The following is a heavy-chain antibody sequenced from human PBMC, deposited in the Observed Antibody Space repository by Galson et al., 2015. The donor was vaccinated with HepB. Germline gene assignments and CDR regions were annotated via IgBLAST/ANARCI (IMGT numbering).Heavy chain of an antibody. CDR3: AKRGATGYILLN. CDR1: GFTFSSYG. Sequence: SLRLSCAASGFTFSSYGMHWVRQAPGKGLEWVAFIRYDGSNKYYADSVKGRFTISSDNSKNTLYLQMNSRRAEDTAVYYCAKRGATGYILLNWGQGTMVTVSS. D-gene: IGHD5-24*01. V-gene: IGHV3-30*02. J-gene: IGHJ3*01. CDR2: IRYDGSNK.